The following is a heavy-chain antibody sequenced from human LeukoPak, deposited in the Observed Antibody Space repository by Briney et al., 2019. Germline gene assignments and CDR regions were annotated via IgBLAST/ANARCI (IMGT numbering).Heavy chain of an antibody. CDR2: INHSGST. D-gene: IGHD2-2*01. J-gene: IGHJ5*02. CDR3: AVVTENIVVSGWFDP. Sequence: SETLSLTCAVSGGSFSGYYWSWIRQPPGKGLEWIGEINHSGSTNYNPSLKSRVTISVDTSKNQFSLKLSSVTAADTAVYYCAVVTENIVVSGWFDPWGQGTLVTVSS. V-gene: IGHV4-34*01. CDR1: GGSFSGYY.